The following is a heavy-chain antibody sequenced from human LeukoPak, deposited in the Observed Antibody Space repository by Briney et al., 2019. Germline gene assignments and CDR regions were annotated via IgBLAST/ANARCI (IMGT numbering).Heavy chain of an antibody. V-gene: IGHV3-33*01. Sequence: PGGSLRLSCAASGFTFRSYGMHWVRQAPGKGLQWVAVIWYDGSNKYYADSVKGRFTISRDNSKNTLSLQMNSLRAEDTAVYYCASEGIAAAADIWGQGTMVTVSS. J-gene: IGHJ3*02. CDR1: GFTFRSYG. CDR3: ASEGIAAAADI. CDR2: IWYDGSNK. D-gene: IGHD6-13*01.